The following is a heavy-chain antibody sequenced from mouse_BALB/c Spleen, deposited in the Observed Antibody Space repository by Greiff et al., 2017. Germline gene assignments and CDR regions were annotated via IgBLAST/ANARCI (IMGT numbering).Heavy chain of an antibody. J-gene: IGHJ4*01. CDR1: GFTFSSFG. CDR2: ISSGSSTI. V-gene: IGHV5-17*02. D-gene: IGHD2-10*01. CDR3: ARTLLLDYAMDY. Sequence: EVNVVESGGGLVQPGGSRKLSCAASGFTFSSFGMHWVRQAPEKGLEWVAYISSGSSTIYYADTVKGRFTISRDNPKNTLFLQMTSLRSEDTAMYYCARTLLLDYAMDYWGQGTSVTVSS.